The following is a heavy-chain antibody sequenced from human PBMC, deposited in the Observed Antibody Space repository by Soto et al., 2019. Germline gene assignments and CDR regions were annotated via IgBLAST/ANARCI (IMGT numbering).Heavy chain of an antibody. CDR3: ARIGGYYDSSGYYIFDY. V-gene: IGHV3-21*01. D-gene: IGHD3-22*01. CDR1: GFTFSSYS. Sequence: LRLSFAASGFTFSSYSMNWVRQAPGKGLEWVSSISSSSYIYYADSVKGRFTISRDNAKNSLYLQMNSLRAEDTAVYYCARIGGYYDSSGYYIFDYWGQGTLVTVSS. J-gene: IGHJ4*02. CDR2: ISSSSYI.